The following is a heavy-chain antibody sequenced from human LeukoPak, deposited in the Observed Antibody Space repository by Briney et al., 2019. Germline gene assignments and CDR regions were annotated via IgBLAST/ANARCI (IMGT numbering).Heavy chain of an antibody. CDR2: ISGSGGST. D-gene: IGHD6-25*01. CDR1: GFTFSSYA. Sequence: PGGSLRLSCAASGFTFSSYAMSWVRQAPRKGLEWVSAISGSGGSTYYADSVKGRFTISRDNSKNTLYLQMNSLRAEDTAVYYCAKASGRGGAFDIWGQGTMVTVSS. J-gene: IGHJ3*02. CDR3: AKASGRGGAFDI. V-gene: IGHV3-23*01.